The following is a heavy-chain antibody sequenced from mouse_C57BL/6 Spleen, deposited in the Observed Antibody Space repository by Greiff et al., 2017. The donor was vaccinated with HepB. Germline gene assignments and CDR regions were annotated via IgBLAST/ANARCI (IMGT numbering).Heavy chain of an antibody. CDR2: IYPGDGDT. CDR1: GYAFSSSW. Sequence: QVQLQQSGPELVKPGASVKISCKASGYAFSSSWMTWVKQRPGKGLEWIGRIYPGDGDTNYNGKFKGKATLTADKSSSTAYRQLSSLTSEDSAVYFCARGLGLDYWGQGTTLTVSS. CDR3: ARGLGLDY. V-gene: IGHV1-82*01. D-gene: IGHD3-3*01. J-gene: IGHJ2*01.